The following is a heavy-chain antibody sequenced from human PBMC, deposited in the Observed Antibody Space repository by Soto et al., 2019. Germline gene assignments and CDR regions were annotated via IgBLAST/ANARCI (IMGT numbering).Heavy chain of an antibody. D-gene: IGHD2-15*01. CDR1: GFTFSSSE. CDR3: ARRGSR. CDR2: IHPGGQTI. V-gene: IGHV3-48*03. Sequence: GGSLRLSCAASGFTFSSSEMYWVRQAPGKGLEWISYIHPGGQTIFYAESVKGRFTVSRDNAKHSVYLQMNSLRAEDTAVYYCARRGSRWGRGTKVTVSS. J-gene: IGHJ3*01.